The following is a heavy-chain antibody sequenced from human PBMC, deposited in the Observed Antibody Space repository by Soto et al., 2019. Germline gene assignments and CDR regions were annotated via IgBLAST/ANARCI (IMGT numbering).Heavy chain of an antibody. CDR3: ARQYCSGGSCYSGTHYFDY. D-gene: IGHD2-15*01. CDR2: IYYSGST. CDR1: GGSISSSSYY. Sequence: SETLSLTCNVSGGSISSSSYYWGWIRQPPGKGLEWIGSIYYSGSTYYNPSLKSRVTISVDTSKNQFSLKLSSVTAADTAVYYCARQYCSGGSCYSGTHYFDYWGQGTLVTVSS. J-gene: IGHJ4*02. V-gene: IGHV4-39*01.